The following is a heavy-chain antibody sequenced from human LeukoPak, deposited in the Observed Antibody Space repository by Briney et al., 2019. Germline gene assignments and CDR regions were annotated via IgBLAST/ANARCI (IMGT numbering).Heavy chain of an antibody. CDR2: INTSGST. CDR3: ARGKAVAEY. Sequence: SETLSLTCTVSGGSISNYYWSWIRQPAGKGLEWIGRINTSGSTNYNPSLKSRVTMSADTSKNQFSLQLSSVTATDTAVYYCARGKAVAEYWGQGILVTVSS. J-gene: IGHJ4*02. D-gene: IGHD6-19*01. V-gene: IGHV4-4*07. CDR1: GGSISNYY.